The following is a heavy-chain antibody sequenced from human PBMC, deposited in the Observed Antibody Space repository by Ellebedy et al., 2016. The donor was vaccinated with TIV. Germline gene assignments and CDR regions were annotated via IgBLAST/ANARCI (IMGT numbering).Heavy chain of an antibody. D-gene: IGHD2-2*01. CDR2: ISNSGSTI. J-gene: IGHJ5*02. V-gene: IGHV3-11*01. CDR3: ARDARFIDQQHNWFDP. CDR1: GFTFSDDY. Sequence: GGSLRLSCAASGFTFSDDYMIWIRQAPGKGLEWVSYISNSGSTIYYADSVKGRFTISRDNAKNSLSLLMNSLRAEDTAVYYCARDARFIDQQHNWFDPWGQGTLVTVSS.